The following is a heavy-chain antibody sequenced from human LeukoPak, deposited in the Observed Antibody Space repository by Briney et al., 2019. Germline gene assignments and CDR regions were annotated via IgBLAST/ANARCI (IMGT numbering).Heavy chain of an antibody. CDR3: ARPEGDILTGYYYFDY. V-gene: IGHV3-33*08. J-gene: IGHJ4*02. D-gene: IGHD3-9*01. Sequence: GGSLRFSCAASGFTFSSYAMSWVRQAPGKGLEWVAVIWYDGSNKYYADSVKGRFTISRDNSKNTLYLQMNSLRAEDTAVYYCARPEGDILTGYYYFDYWGQGTLVTVSS. CDR1: GFTFSSYA. CDR2: IWYDGSNK.